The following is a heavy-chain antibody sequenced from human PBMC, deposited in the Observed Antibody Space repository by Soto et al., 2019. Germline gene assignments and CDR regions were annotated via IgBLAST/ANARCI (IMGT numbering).Heavy chain of an antibody. D-gene: IGHD3-10*01. CDR1: GFTLSNYG. CDR3: ARNVGSSGSSRWFDT. Sequence: QVQLVESGGGVVQPGRSLTLSCVASGFTLSNYGMHWVRQAPGKGLEWVAVIWYDGTATYSAASVKGRFSISRDNAKNEPFLQLSSLRAEDTAVYYCARNVGSSGSSRWFDTWGQGTLVTVSS. CDR2: IWYDGTAT. J-gene: IGHJ5*02. V-gene: IGHV3-33*01.